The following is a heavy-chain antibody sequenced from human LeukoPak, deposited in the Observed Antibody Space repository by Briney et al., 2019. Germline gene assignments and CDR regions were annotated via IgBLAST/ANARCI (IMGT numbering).Heavy chain of an antibody. Sequence: GGSLRLSCAASGFTFSSYEMNWVRQAPGKGLEWVSYISSSGSTIYYADSVKGRFTISRDNAKNSLYLQMNSLRAEDTAVYYCARGMDYCTNGVCLGLFDYWGRGTLVTVSS. CDR2: ISSSGSTI. CDR3: ARGMDYCTNGVCLGLFDY. V-gene: IGHV3-48*03. J-gene: IGHJ4*02. CDR1: GFTFSSYE. D-gene: IGHD2-8*01.